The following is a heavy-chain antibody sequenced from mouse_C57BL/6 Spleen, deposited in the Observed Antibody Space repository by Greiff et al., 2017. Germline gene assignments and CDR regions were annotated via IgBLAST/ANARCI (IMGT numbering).Heavy chain of an antibody. CDR3: TRGLGRRYAMDY. Sequence: QVQLQQSGAELVRPGASVTLSCKASGYTFPDYEMHWVKQTPVHGLEWIGAIDPETGGTAYNQKFKGKAILTADKSSSTAYMELRSLTSEDSAVYYCTRGLGRRYAMDYWGQGTSVTVSS. CDR2: IDPETGGT. D-gene: IGHD4-1*01. CDR1: GYTFPDYE. J-gene: IGHJ4*01. V-gene: IGHV1-15*01.